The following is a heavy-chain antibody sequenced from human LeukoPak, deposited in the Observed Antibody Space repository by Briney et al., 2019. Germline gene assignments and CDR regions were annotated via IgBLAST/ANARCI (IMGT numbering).Heavy chain of an antibody. CDR2: ISYSGST. D-gene: IGHD1-26*01. J-gene: IGHJ6*03. CDR1: GDSISSGDYY. Sequence: SQTLSLTCTVSGDSISSGDYYWSWIRQHPGKGLEWIGYISYSGSTYYNPSLKSRITISVDTSKNQFSLELSSVTAADTAVYYCARLSWGYRDVWGKGTTVTVSS. V-gene: IGHV4-31*03. CDR3: ARLSWGYRDV.